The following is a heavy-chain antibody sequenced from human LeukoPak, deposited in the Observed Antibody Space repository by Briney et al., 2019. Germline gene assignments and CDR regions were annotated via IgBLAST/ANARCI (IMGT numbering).Heavy chain of an antibody. D-gene: IGHD1-26*01. CDR3: AKGLRGNYDY. V-gene: IGHV3-23*01. CDR2: ITDNGINT. Sequence: GGSLRLSCAASGFTFNSYAMAWVRQPPEKGLEWVSSITDNGINTYYADSVKGRFTISRDNSKSTLYLQMNSLRAEDTAVYYCAKGLRGNYDYWGQGTLVTVSS. CDR1: GFTFNSYA. J-gene: IGHJ4*02.